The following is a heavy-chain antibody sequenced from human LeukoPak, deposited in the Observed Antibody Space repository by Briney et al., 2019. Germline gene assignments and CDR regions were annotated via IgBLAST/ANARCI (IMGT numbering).Heavy chain of an antibody. CDR2: INPNSGGT. J-gene: IGHJ4*02. D-gene: IGHD6-13*01. V-gene: IGHV1-2*02. CDR3: APTPIAAAGTRSPGDY. Sequence: ASVKISCKASGYTFTGYYMHWVRQAPGQGLEWMGWINPNSGGTNYAQKFQGRVTMTRDTSISTAYMELSRLRSDDTAVYYCAPTPIAAAGTRSPGDYWGQGTLVTVSS. CDR1: GYTFTGYY.